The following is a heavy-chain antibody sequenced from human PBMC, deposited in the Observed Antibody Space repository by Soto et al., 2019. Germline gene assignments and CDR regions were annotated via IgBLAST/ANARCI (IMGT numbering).Heavy chain of an antibody. Sequence: ASVKVSCKASGYTFTGYYMHWVRQAPGQGLEWMGWINPNSGGTNYAQKFQGRVTMTRDASIGTAYMELSRLRSDDTAVYYCARYIVATILTFDIWGQGTMVTVS. CDR3: ARYIVATILTFDI. CDR1: GYTFTGYY. D-gene: IGHD5-12*01. CDR2: INPNSGGT. V-gene: IGHV1-2*02. J-gene: IGHJ3*02.